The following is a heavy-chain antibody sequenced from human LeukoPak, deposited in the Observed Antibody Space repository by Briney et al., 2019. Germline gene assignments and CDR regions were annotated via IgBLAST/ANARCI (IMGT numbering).Heavy chain of an antibody. J-gene: IGHJ5*02. CDR1: GGTFSSYA. Sequence: SVKVSCKASGGTFSSYAISWVRQAPGQGLEWMGRIIPILGIANYAQKFQDRVTITADKSTSTAYMELSSLRSEDTAVYYCARDGGNDFWSGYLNWFDPWGQGTLVTVSS. D-gene: IGHD3-3*01. V-gene: IGHV1-69*04. CDR3: ARDGGNDFWSGYLNWFDP. CDR2: IIPILGIA.